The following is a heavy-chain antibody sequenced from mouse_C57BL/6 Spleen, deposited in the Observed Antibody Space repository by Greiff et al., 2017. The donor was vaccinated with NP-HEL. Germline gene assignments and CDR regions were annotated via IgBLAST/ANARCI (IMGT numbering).Heavy chain of an antibody. CDR2: INPNNGGT. CDR1: GYTFTDYN. V-gene: IGHV1-18*01. D-gene: IGHD2-3*01. Sequence: EVKLVESGPELVKPGASVKIPCKASGYTFTDYNMDWVKQSHGKSLEWIGDINPNNGGTIYNQKFKGKATLTVDKSSSTAYMELRSLTSEDTAVYYCARSGDGYYGYFDYWGQGTTLTVSS. J-gene: IGHJ2*01. CDR3: ARSGDGYYGYFDY.